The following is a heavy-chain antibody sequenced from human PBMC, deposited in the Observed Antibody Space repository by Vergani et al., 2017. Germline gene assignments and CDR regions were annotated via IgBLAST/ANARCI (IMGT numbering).Heavy chain of an antibody. D-gene: IGHD4-17*01. V-gene: IGHV3-23*01. CDR1: GFTFSSYA. CDR3: AKDGTTVTGYYFDY. CDR2: ISGSGGSR. Sequence: EVQLLESGGGLVQPGGSLRLSCAASGFTFSSYAMSWVRQAPGKGLEWVPAISGSGGSRYYADSVKGRFTIARDNSKNTLYLQMNSLRAEDTAVYYCAKDGTTVTGYYFDYWGQGTQVTVSA. J-gene: IGHJ4*02.